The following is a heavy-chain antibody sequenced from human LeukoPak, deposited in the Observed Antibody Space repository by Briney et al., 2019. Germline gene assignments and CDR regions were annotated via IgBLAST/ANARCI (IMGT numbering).Heavy chain of an antibody. CDR1: GGTFRSYA. CDR3: ARLPRETGYASC. Sequence: SVKVSFMPSGGTFRSYAISWVRQAPGQGLEWMGRIIPILGIANYAQKFQGRVTITADKSTSTAYMELSSLRSEDTAVYYCARLPRETGYASCWGQVSLVTVSS. D-gene: IGHD3-9*01. V-gene: IGHV1-69*04. CDR2: IIPILGIA. J-gene: IGHJ4*02.